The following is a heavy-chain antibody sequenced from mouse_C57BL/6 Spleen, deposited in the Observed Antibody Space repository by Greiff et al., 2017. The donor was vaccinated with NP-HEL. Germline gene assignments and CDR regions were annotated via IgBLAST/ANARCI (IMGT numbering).Heavy chain of an antibody. Sequence: QVQLKESGAELVRPGTSVKVSSKASGYAFTNYLIEWVKQRPGQGLEWIGVINPGSGGTNYNEKFKGKATLTADKSSSTAYMQLSSLTSEDSAVYCCARAITTSSLFDYWGQGTTLTVSS. D-gene: IGHD1-2*01. CDR1: GYAFTNYL. CDR3: ARAITTSSLFDY. CDR2: INPGSGGT. V-gene: IGHV1-54*01. J-gene: IGHJ2*01.